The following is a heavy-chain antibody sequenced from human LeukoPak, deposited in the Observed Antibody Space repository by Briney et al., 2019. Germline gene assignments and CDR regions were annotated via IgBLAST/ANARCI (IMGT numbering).Heavy chain of an antibody. CDR3: ARGSSTSCLAV. D-gene: IGHD2-2*01. J-gene: IGHJ6*04. CDR1: GGSFSGYY. Sequence: SETLSLTCAVYGGSFSGYYWSWIRQPPGNGLEWIGEINHSGSTNYNPSLKSRVTISVDTSKNQFSLKLSSVTAADTAVYYCARGSSTSCLAVWGKGTTVTVSS. CDR2: INHSGST. V-gene: IGHV4-34*01.